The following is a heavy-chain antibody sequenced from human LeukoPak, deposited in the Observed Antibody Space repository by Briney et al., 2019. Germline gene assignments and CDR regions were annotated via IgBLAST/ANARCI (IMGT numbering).Heavy chain of an antibody. Sequence: GGSLRLSCAASGFTFSSYWMHWVRQAPGKGLVWVSRINSDGSSTSYADSVKGRFTISRDNAKNTLYLQMNSLRAEDTAVYYCARAHTVGATELDHWGQGTRVTVSS. V-gene: IGHV3-74*01. CDR1: GFTFSSYW. CDR2: INSDGSST. D-gene: IGHD1-26*01. J-gene: IGHJ5*02. CDR3: ARAHTVGATELDH.